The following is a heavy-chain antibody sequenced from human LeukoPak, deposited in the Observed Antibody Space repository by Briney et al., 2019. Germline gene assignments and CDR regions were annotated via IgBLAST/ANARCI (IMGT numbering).Heavy chain of an antibody. Sequence: GESLKISCEGSGYNFPTYWIAWVRQMPGKGLEWMGIIYPGDSDTRYSPSFQGQVTISADKSISTAYLQWSSLKASDTAMYYCARAPHICFDYWGQGTLVTVSS. V-gene: IGHV5-51*01. CDR1: GYNFPTYW. J-gene: IGHJ4*02. CDR3: ARAPHICFDY. D-gene: IGHD2-21*01. CDR2: IYPGDSDT.